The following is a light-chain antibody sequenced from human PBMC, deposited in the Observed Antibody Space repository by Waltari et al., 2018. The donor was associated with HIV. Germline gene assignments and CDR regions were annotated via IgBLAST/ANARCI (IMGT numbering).Light chain of an antibody. CDR2: ANT. J-gene: IGLJ3*02. V-gene: IGLV1-40*01. CDR3: QSYVSSVNVV. Sequence: QSVLTQPPSVSGAPGQTVTISCTGSSSNIGAAYDVHWYQHVPGTAPKLLIYANTNRPSGVPDRFAGSKSGTSASLAISGLQTEDEADYYCQSYVSSVNVVFGGGTRVTVL. CDR1: SSNIGAAYD.